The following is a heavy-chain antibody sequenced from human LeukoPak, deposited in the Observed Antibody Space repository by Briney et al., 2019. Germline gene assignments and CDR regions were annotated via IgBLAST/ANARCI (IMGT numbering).Heavy chain of an antibody. Sequence: GEPLKISCKGSGYSFTSYWIGWVRQLPGKGLEWMGIIYPDDSNTRYSPSFQGQVTISADKSISTAYLQWSSLQASDTAMYYCARPYSSGWAYFDYWGQGTLVTVSS. J-gene: IGHJ4*02. CDR1: GYSFTSYW. CDR3: ARPYSSGWAYFDY. V-gene: IGHV5-51*01. CDR2: IYPDDSNT. D-gene: IGHD6-19*01.